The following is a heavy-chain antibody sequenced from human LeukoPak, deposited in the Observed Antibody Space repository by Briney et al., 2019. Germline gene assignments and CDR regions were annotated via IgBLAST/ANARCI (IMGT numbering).Heavy chain of an antibody. Sequence: PGGSLRLSCAASGFPFSSFSMNWVRQAPGKGLEYISYISVSSGTISYADSVRGRFTISRDDAKNSLYLQMNSLRDEDTAVYYCARDHLWSFDYWGQGTLVTVSS. CDR3: ARDHLWSFDY. D-gene: IGHD2-21*01. CDR2: ISVSSGTI. V-gene: IGHV3-48*02. CDR1: GFPFSSFS. J-gene: IGHJ4*02.